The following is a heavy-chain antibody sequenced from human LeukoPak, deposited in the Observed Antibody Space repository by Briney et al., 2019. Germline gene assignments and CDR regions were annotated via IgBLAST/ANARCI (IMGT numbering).Heavy chain of an antibody. V-gene: IGHV1-8*01. D-gene: IGHD3-22*01. J-gene: IGHJ4*02. CDR1: GYTFTSYV. CDR3: ARGARPYDSSGYYYARLLRSATHLDY. Sequence: ASVKVSCKASGYTFTSYVINWVRQATGQGLEWMGWMNPNSGNTGYAQKFQGRVTMTRNTSISTAYRELSSLRSEDTAVYYCARGARPYDSSGYYYARLLRSATHLDYWGQGTLVTVSS. CDR2: MNPNSGNT.